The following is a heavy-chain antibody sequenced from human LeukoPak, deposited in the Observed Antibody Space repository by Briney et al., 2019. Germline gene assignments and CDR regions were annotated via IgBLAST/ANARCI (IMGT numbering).Heavy chain of an antibody. Sequence: PSETLSLTCTVSGGSISSSSYYWGWIRQPPGKGLEWIGSIYYSGSTFYNPSLKSRVTISVDTSKNQFSLKLSSVTAADTAVYSCARAGYYYDSKRKFDPWGQGTLVTVSS. V-gene: IGHV4-39*01. CDR1: GGSISSSSYY. D-gene: IGHD3-22*01. CDR2: IYYSGST. CDR3: ARAGYYYDSKRKFDP. J-gene: IGHJ5*02.